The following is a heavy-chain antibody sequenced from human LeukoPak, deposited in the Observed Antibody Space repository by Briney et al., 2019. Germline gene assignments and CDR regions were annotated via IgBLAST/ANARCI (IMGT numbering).Heavy chain of an antibody. J-gene: IGHJ4*02. V-gene: IGHV3-21*01. Sequence: PGGSLRLSCAASGFTFSSYSMNWVRQAPGKGLEWVSSISSGSGYIYYADSVKGRFTISRDNAKNSLYLQMNSLRAEDTAVYYCAREGLAAGLDYWGQGTLVTVSS. CDR3: AREGLAAGLDY. D-gene: IGHD6-13*01. CDR1: GFTFSSYS. CDR2: ISSGSGYI.